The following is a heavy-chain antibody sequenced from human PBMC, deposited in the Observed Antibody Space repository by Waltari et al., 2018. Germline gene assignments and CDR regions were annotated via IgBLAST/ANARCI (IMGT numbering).Heavy chain of an antibody. Sequence: EVQLVETGGALLHPGGSLRLYCPAPDFIDRHNYMAWVRQAPGKGLEWVSVIYAGGGSDSADSVRGRFTISRDNSKNTLYLEMNALRPDDTAVYYCATLGAYLGAFEVWGRGTMVTVSS. D-gene: IGHD3-16*01. CDR1: DFIDRHNY. CDR2: IYAGGGS. CDR3: ATLGAYLGAFEV. V-gene: IGHV3-53*02. J-gene: IGHJ3*01.